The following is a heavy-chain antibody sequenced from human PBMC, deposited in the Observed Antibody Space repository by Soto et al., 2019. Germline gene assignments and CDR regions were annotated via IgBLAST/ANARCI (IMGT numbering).Heavy chain of an antibody. CDR3: ARLVYDTRLNYMYFDF. Sequence: SETLSLTCAVSGVSISSGNWLTWVRQTPQRGLEYIGEIFHDGTANYYPSFERRVAISVDTSKNQFSLKLTSVTAADTAIYFCARLVYDTRLNYMYFDFWGQGALVTVSS. V-gene: IGHV4-4*02. D-gene: IGHD3-10*01. CDR2: IFHDGTA. CDR1: GVSISSGNW. J-gene: IGHJ4*02.